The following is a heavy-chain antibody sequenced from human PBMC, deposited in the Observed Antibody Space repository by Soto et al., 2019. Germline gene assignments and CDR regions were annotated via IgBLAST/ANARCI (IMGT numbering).Heavy chain of an antibody. J-gene: IGHJ4*02. D-gene: IGHD5-12*01. Sequence: RWSLRLSCAASGFSGSHTWMSWFRQAPGKGLEWVSVISDDGKTYYADSVKGRFTLSRDGSKNTLYLQMNSLRAEDTAVYYCSRDHTSGGYDYRGQGTLVTVSS. CDR3: SRDHTSGGYDY. CDR1: GFSGSHTW. V-gene: IGHV3-53*01. CDR2: ISDDGKT.